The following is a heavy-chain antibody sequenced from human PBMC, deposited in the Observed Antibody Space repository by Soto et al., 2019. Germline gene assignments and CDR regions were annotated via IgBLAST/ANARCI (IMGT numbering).Heavy chain of an antibody. J-gene: IGHJ3*02. CDR2: IYYSGST. D-gene: IGHD6-13*01. CDR1: GGSISSYY. CDR3: ARHGIAAASNGDAFDI. Sequence: QVQLQESGPGLVKPSETLSLTCTVSGGSISSYYWRWIRQPPGKGLEWIGYIYYSGSTNYNPSLRSRVTRSVDTSKNQFSLKLSSVTAADTAVYYCARHGIAAASNGDAFDIWGQGTMVTVSS. V-gene: IGHV4-59*08.